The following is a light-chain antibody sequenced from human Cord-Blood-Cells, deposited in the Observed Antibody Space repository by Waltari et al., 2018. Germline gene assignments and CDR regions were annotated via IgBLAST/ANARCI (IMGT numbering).Light chain of an antibody. J-gene: IGKJ2*01. CDR3: KQYNSYYT. CDR2: DAS. V-gene: IGKV1-5*01. CDR1: QSISSW. Sequence: DIQMTQSPSTLSASGGDRVTITCRARQSISSWLAWYQQKPGKAPKLLIYDASSLESGVPSRISGSGSGTEFTLTISSLQSDDFATYYCKQYNSYYTFGQGTKLEIK.